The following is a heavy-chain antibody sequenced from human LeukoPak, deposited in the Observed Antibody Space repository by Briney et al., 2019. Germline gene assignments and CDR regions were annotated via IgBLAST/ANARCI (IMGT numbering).Heavy chain of an antibody. CDR3: ARVVVAATTFDY. CDR2: IYYSGST. CDR1: GGSISSSSYY. Sequence: SETLSLTCTVSGGSISSSSYYWGWIRQPPGKGLEWIGSIYYSGSTYHNPSLKSPVTISVDTSKNQFSLKLSSVTAADTAVYYCARVVVAATTFDYWGQGTLVTVSS. V-gene: IGHV4-39*07. D-gene: IGHD2-15*01. J-gene: IGHJ4*02.